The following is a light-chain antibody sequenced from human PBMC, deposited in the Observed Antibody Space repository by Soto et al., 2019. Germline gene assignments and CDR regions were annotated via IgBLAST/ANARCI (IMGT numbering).Light chain of an antibody. CDR2: KAS. Sequence: DIRMTQSPSTLSASVGDRVTITCRASQNIRSWLAWYQQKPGKAPKLLIYKASSLESGVPSRFSGSGSGTEFTLTISSLQPDDFATYYCQQYASYWTFGQGTKVEIK. CDR1: QNIRSW. V-gene: IGKV1-5*03. J-gene: IGKJ1*01. CDR3: QQYASYWT.